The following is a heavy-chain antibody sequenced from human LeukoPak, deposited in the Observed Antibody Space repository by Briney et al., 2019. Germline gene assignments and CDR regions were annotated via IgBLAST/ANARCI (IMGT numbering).Heavy chain of an antibody. CDR2: IYYSGST. J-gene: IGHJ4*02. CDR1: GGSISSSSYY. CDR3: ARHGSVAYYDILTGYGARGYFDY. D-gene: IGHD3-9*01. Sequence: SETLSLTCTVSGGSISSSSYYWGWIRQPPGKGLEWIGSIYYSGSTYYNPSLKSRVTISVDTSKNQFSLKLSPVTAADTAVYYCARHGSVAYYDILTGYGARGYFDYWGQGTLVTVSS. V-gene: IGHV4-39*01.